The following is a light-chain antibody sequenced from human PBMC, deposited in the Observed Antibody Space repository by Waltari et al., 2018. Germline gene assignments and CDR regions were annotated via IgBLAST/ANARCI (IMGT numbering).Light chain of an antibody. CDR1: QTITGSW. Sequence: EIVLTQSPGTLSVSPGERVTVSCRASQTITGSWLTWYQQKPGQAPRLLIYGASNRATGIPDRFSGSGSGTDFTLTISRLEPEDSAVYYCQQYDGSVVTFGGGTKVEIK. V-gene: IGKV3-20*01. CDR3: QQYDGSVVT. CDR2: GAS. J-gene: IGKJ4*01.